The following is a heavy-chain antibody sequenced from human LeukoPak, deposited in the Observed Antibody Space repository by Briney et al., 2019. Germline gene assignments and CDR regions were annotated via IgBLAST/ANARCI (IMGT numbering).Heavy chain of an antibody. D-gene: IGHD6-19*01. Sequence: PGGSLRLSCAASGFTFSSYSMNWVRQAPGKGLEWVSYISSSSSTIYYADSVKGRFTISRDNAKNSLYLQMNSLRAEDTAVYYCARDRQGYSSGDWFDPWGQGTLVTVSS. CDR3: ARDRQGYSSGDWFDP. CDR2: ISSSSSTI. V-gene: IGHV3-48*01. J-gene: IGHJ5*02. CDR1: GFTFSSYS.